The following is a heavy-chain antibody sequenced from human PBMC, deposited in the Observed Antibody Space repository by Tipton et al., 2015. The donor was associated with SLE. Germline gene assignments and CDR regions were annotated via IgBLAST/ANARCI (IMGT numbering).Heavy chain of an antibody. D-gene: IGHD3-16*01. J-gene: IGHJ4*02. CDR2: IYYSGIA. CDR3: TKVGGSGHFDY. V-gene: IGHV4-31*03. CDR1: GGSISSGGYY. Sequence: TLSLTCTVSGGSISSGGYYWSWIRQHPGKGLEWIGNIYYSGIAYYNPSLQSRVTMSVDTSKNQFSLNLRSVTAADTAVYYCTKVGGSGHFDYWGQGTLVTVSS.